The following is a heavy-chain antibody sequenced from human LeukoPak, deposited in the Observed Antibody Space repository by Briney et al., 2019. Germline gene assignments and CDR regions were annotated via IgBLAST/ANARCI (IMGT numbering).Heavy chain of an antibody. CDR2: MSGGGDSD. J-gene: IGHJ4*02. CDR3: AKIRQWLVPAQPVGAPIDY. CDR1: GFTFTSYA. D-gene: IGHD6-19*01. Sequence: PGGSLRLSCAASGFTFTSYAMSWVRQTPGKGLEWVASMSGGGDSDYYADSVKGRFTVSRDKSKNTLYVQMNSLRADDTAVYYRAKIRQWLVPAQPVGAPIDYWGQGTLVTVSS. V-gene: IGHV3-23*01.